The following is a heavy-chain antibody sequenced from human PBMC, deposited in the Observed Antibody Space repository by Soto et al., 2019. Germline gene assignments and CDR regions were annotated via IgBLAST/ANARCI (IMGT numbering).Heavy chain of an antibody. V-gene: IGHV4-39*07. D-gene: IGHD3-10*01. J-gene: IGHJ6*02. Sequence: SETLSLTCTVSGGSISSSSYYWGWIRQPPGKGLEWIGSIYYSGSTYYNPSLKSRVTISVDRSKNQFSLKLTSVTVADTAVYFCARDGRFMLRGFSSYNGMDVWGQGTTVTVSS. CDR2: IYYSGST. CDR1: GGSISSSSYY. CDR3: ARDGRFMLRGFSSYNGMDV.